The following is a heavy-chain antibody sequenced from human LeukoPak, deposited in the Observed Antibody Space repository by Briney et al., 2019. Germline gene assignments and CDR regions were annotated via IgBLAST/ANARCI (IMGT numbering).Heavy chain of an antibody. D-gene: IGHD3-10*01. Sequence: GASVKVSCKASGYTFTGYYMHWVRQAPGQGLEWMGWINPNSGGTNYAQKFQGRVTMTRDTSISTAYMELSRLRSDDTAVYYCARDWYGSGSSHAFDIWGQGTMVTVSS. J-gene: IGHJ3*02. CDR2: INPNSGGT. V-gene: IGHV1-2*02. CDR3: ARDWYGSGSSHAFDI. CDR1: GYTFTGYY.